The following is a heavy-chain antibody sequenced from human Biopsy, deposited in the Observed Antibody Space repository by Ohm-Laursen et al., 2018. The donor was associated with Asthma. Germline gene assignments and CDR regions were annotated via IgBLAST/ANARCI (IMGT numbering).Heavy chain of an antibody. D-gene: IGHD3-22*01. J-gene: IGHJ4*02. V-gene: IGHV3-53*01. CDR2: IYSGGTS. CDR3: PRGDSSNWSHYYFDY. Sequence: GSLRLSCAASGFAVSRDHMFWVRQAPGKGLERVSVIYSGGTSHTADSVRGRFTISRAYSKNTLYLQMHSLSAEDTAVYYCPRGDSSNWSHYYFDYWGQGTLVTVSS. CDR1: GFAVSRDH.